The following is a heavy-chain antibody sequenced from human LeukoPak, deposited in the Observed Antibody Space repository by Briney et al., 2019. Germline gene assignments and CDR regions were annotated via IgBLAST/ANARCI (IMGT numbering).Heavy chain of an antibody. Sequence: GGSLRLSCAASGFTFSNAWMSWVRQAPGKGLEWVGRIKSKTDGGTTDYAAPVKGRFTISRDDSKNTLYLQMNSLKTGDTAVYYCTSFGGDFWSGYPYYFDYWGQGTLVTVSS. CDR1: GFTFSNAW. D-gene: IGHD3-3*01. V-gene: IGHV3-15*01. CDR2: IKSKTDGGTT. J-gene: IGHJ4*02. CDR3: TSFGGDFWSGYPYYFDY.